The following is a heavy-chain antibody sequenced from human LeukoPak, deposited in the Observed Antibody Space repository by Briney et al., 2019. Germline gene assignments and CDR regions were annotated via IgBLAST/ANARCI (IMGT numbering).Heavy chain of an antibody. CDR1: GGTFSDYA. CDR3: AGIPVFGVVLHQEPV. V-gene: IGHV1-69*10. D-gene: IGHD3-3*01. J-gene: IGHJ6*04. Sequence: ASVKVSCKASGGTFSDYALNWVRQAPGQGLERMGVFIPILGTANSTQKFQDRVTITADISTNTVYMELSSLRSEDTAVYFCAGIPVFGVVLHQEPVWGKGTTVTVSS. CDR2: FIPILGTA.